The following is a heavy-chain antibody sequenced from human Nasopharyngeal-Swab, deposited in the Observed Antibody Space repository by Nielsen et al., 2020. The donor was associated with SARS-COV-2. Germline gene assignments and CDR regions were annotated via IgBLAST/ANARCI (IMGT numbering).Heavy chain of an antibody. CDR3: ARVPDYGDYEFDY. V-gene: IGHV3-11*04. Sequence: GESLKISRAASGFTFSDYYMSWIRQAPGKGLEWVSYISSSGSTIYYADSVKGRFTISRDNAKNSLYLQMNSLRAEDTAVYYCARVPDYGDYEFDYWGQGTLVTVSS. J-gene: IGHJ4*02. CDR2: ISSSGSTI. D-gene: IGHD4-17*01. CDR1: GFTFSDYY.